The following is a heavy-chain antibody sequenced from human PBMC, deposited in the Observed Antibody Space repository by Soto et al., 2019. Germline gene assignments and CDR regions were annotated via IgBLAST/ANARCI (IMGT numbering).Heavy chain of an antibody. Sequence: QVQLVQSGAEVKKPGSSVKVSCKASGGTFSSYAISWVRQAPGQGLEWMGGIIPIFGTANYAQKFQGRVTITADKSTSTAYMELSSLRSEDTAVYYCARDDRGSSWMNYYYYYGMDVWGQGTTVTVSS. J-gene: IGHJ6*02. CDR3: ARDDRGSSWMNYYYYYGMDV. V-gene: IGHV1-69*06. CDR1: GGTFSSYA. CDR2: IIPIFGTA. D-gene: IGHD6-6*01.